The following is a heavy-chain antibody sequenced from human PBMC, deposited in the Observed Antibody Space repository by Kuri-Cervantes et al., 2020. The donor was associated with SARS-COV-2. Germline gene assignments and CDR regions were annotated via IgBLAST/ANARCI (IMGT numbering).Heavy chain of an antibody. CDR2: ISYDGSNK. D-gene: IGHD7-27*01. J-gene: IGHJ4*02. CDR3: AKGLGLYYFDY. V-gene: IGHV3-30-3*01. CDR1: GFTFSSYA. Sequence: GGSLRLSCAASGFTFSSYAMHWVRQAPGKGLEWVAVISYDGSNKYYADSVKGRFTISRDNSKNTLYLQMNSLRAEDTAVYYCAKGLGLYYFDYWGQGTLVTVSS.